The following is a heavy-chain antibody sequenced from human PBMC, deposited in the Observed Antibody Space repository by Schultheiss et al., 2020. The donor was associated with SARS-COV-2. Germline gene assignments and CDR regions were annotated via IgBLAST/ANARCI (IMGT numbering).Heavy chain of an antibody. CDR1: GGTFSSYT. D-gene: IGHD2-21*02. CDR2: IIPILGIA. V-gene: IGHV1-69*02. J-gene: IGHJ6*02. Sequence: SVKVSCKASGGTFSSYTISWVRQAPGQGLEWMGRIIPILGIANYAQKFQGRVTITADESTSTAYMELSSLRSEDTAVYYCAGPLGDPDDYYGMDVWGQGTTVTVSS. CDR3: AGPLGDPDDYYGMDV.